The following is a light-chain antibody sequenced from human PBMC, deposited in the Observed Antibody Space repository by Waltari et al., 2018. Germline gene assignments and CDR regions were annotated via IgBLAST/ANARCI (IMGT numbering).Light chain of an antibody. V-gene: IGLV2-14*01. J-gene: IGLJ3*02. CDR3: CSHSSSSTLVL. CDR1: TTDVGAYNF. CDR2: EVN. Sequence: QSALTQPASMSGSPGQSITLSCTGTTTDVGAYNFVSWYQQHPGEVPKLLIYEVNNRPSGVSDRFSGSRSGNTASLTISGLLAEDEADYYCCSHSSSSTLVLFGGGTKVTVL.